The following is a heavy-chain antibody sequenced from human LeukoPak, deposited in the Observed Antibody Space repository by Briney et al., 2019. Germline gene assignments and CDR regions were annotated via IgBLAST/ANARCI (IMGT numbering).Heavy chain of an antibody. CDR1: GFTFSGYE. J-gene: IGHJ6*02. V-gene: IGHV3-48*03. CDR2: ISSSGSTI. D-gene: IGHD3-10*01. Sequence: PGGSLRLSCAASGFTFSGYEMNWVRQAPGKGLEWVSYISSSGSTIYYADSAKGRFTISRDNAKNSLYLQMNSLRAEDTAVYYCAREYYGSGSYSCGMDVWGQGTTVTVSS. CDR3: AREYYGSGSYSCGMDV.